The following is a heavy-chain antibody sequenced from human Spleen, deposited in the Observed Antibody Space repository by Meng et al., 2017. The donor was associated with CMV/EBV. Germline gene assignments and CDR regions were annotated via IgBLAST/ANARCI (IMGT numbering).Heavy chain of an antibody. D-gene: IGHD2-15*01. V-gene: IGHV3-21*04. CDR3: AKSIVVVVAASYFDY. Sequence: GESLKISCAASGFTFRNYNMNWVRQAPGKGLEWVSSISSGSSYIYYADSVKGRFTISGDNAKNSLYLQMNSLRAEDTAVYYCAKSIVVVVAASYFDYWGQGTVVTVSS. CDR1: GFTFRNYN. CDR2: ISSGSSYI. J-gene: IGHJ4*02.